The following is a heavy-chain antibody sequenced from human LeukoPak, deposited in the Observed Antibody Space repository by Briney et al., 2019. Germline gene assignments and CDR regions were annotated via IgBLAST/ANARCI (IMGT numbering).Heavy chain of an antibody. CDR1: GYTFIGYY. Sequence: GASVKVSRKASGYTFIGYYIYWVRQAPGQGLEWMGWINPNSGGTNYAQNFQGRVTMTRDTSISTAYMELSRLRSDDTAVYYCARDHLPPGGSGSYHIPVYWGQGTLVTVSS. D-gene: IGHD3-10*01. V-gene: IGHV1-2*02. CDR2: INPNSGGT. J-gene: IGHJ4*02. CDR3: ARDHLPPGGSGSYHIPVY.